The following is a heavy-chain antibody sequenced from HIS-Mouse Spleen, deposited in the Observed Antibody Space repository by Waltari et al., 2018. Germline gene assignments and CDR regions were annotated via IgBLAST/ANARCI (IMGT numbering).Heavy chain of an antibody. CDR1: GGSISSRSYY. J-gene: IGHJ2*01. CDR3: AREIPYSSSWYDWYFDL. CDR2: ISYSGST. D-gene: IGHD6-13*01. V-gene: IGHV4-39*07. Sequence: QLQLQESGPGLVKPSETLSLTCTVSGGSISSRSYYWGWIRQPPGKGLGWIGSISYSGSTYYNPSLKIRVTISVDTSKNQFSLKLSSVTAADTAVYYCAREIPYSSSWYDWYFDLWGRGTLVTVSS.